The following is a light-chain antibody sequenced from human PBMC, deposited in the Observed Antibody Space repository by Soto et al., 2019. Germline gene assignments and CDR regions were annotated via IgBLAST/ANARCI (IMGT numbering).Light chain of an antibody. CDR1: GASIGTNT. CDR3: AAWDGSLNNVL. V-gene: IGLV1-44*01. J-gene: IGLJ2*01. CDR2: GNN. Sequence: QSVLTQPPSASGTPGQRGTISCFGSGASIGTNTVNWYRQLPGTAPKLPIYGNNQRPSGVPDRFSGSTSGTSASLAISGLQSEDEADYYCAAWDGSLNNVLFGGGTTVTVL.